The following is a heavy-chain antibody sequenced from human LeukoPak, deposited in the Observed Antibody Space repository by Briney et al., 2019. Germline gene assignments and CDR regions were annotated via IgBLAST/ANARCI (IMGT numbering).Heavy chain of an antibody. CDR1: GYSISSGYY. CDR3: ARDPGYCTNGLCDY. Sequence: PSETLPLTCTVSGYSISSGYYWGWIRQPPGKGLEWIGSIYYSGSTYYNPSLKSRVTISVDTSKNQFSLKLSSVTAADTAVYYCARDPGYCTNGLCDYWGQGTLVTVSS. V-gene: IGHV4-38-2*02. D-gene: IGHD2-8*01. J-gene: IGHJ4*02. CDR2: IYYSGST.